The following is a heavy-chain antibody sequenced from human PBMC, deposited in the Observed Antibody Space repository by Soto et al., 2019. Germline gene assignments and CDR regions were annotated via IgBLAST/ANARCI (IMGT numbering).Heavy chain of an antibody. CDR1: GFTFSSYW. CDR3: ARDREGWSGGFFDP. Sequence: GGSLRLSCAASGFTFSSYWMSWVRQAPGKGLEWVANIKKDGSEKYYVDSVKGRLTISRDNAKNSLYLQMNSLRAEDTAVYYCARDREGWSGGFFDPWGRGTLVTVS. D-gene: IGHD3-3*01. J-gene: IGHJ5*02. V-gene: IGHV3-7*03. CDR2: IKKDGSEK.